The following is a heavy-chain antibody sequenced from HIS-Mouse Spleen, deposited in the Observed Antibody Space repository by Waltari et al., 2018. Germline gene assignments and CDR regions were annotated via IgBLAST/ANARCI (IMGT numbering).Heavy chain of an antibody. J-gene: IGHJ4*02. CDR2: ISYDGSNK. V-gene: IGHV3-30*18. CDR3: AKDKHHAFDY. Sequence: QVQLVESGGGVVQPGGSLRLSGAASGFTFLSDGMHWVRQAPCKGLEWVAVISYDGSNKYYADSVKGRFTISRDNSKNTLYLQMNSLRAEDTAVYYCAKDKHHAFDYWGQGTLVTVSS. CDR1: GFTFLSDG.